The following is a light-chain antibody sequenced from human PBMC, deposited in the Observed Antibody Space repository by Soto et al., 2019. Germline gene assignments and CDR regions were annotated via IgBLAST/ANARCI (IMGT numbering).Light chain of an antibody. V-gene: IGLV2-14*01. CDR2: DVS. CDR3: SSYTSSSTLVV. CDR1: SSDVGGYNY. Sequence: QSVLTQPASVSGSPGQSITISCTGTSSDVGGYNYVSWYQQHPGKAPKLMIYDVSNRPSGVSNRFSGSKSGNTASLTISGLQAEEEADYYCSSYTSSSTLVVLGGGTKLTVL. J-gene: IGLJ2*01.